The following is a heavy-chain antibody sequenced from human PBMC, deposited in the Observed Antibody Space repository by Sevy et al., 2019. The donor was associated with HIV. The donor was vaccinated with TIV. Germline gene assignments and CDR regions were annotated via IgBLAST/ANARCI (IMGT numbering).Heavy chain of an antibody. V-gene: IGHV1-18*01. CDR2: ISAYNGNT. D-gene: IGHD3-22*01. CDR1: GYTFTSYG. CDR3: ARRSGYYDSSGYYFDY. Sequence: ASLKVSCKASGYTFTSYGISWVRQAPGQGLEWMGWISAYNGNTNYAQKLQGRVTMTTDTSTSTAYMELRSLRSDDTAVYYCARRSGYYDSSGYYFDYWGQGTLVTVSS. J-gene: IGHJ4*02.